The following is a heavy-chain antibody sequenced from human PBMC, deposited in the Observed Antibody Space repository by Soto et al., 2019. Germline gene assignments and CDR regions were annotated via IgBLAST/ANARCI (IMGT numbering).Heavy chain of an antibody. D-gene: IGHD6-19*01. J-gene: IGHJ5*02. CDR3: ARRHLAVAVSPWFDP. V-gene: IGHV2-26*01. CDR2: IDSSGEK. CDR1: GLSITDSEMG. Sequence: QVTLKESGPVLVKPTETLTLRCTVSGLSITDSEMGVSWIRQPPGQPLEWLAHIDSSGEKSYRTFLKSRVAISKDTSKSQIVLTMTNMDPAYTATYYCARRHLAVAVSPWFDPWGQGIPVTVSS.